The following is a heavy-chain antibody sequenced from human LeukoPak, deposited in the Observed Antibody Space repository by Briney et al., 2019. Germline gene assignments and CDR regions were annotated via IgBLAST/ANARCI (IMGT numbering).Heavy chain of an antibody. CDR2: IWYDGSNK. CDR1: GFTFSSYG. V-gene: IGHV3-33*01. CDR3: ARVVPDSWSSDY. Sequence: GRSLRLSCAASGFTFSSYGMHWVRQAPGKGLEWVAVIWYDGSNKYYAASVKGRFTISRDTSKSTLYLQMNSLRGEDTAVYYCARVVPDSWSSDYWGQGTLVTVSS. D-gene: IGHD6-13*01. J-gene: IGHJ4*02.